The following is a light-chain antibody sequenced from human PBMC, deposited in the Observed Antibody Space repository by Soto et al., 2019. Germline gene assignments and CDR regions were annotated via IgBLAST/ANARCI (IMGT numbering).Light chain of an antibody. CDR2: WAS. CDR3: QQYYNIPPT. CDR1: QSVFFNSNNKNY. Sequence: DIVMTQSPDSLSVSLGERATINCKSSQSVFFNSNNKNYLAWYQQKPSQPPKLLIYWASTRESGVPDRFSGSGSGKDFTLTISSLQAEDVAFYYCQQYYNIPPTFGQGTKVEI. V-gene: IGKV4-1*01. J-gene: IGKJ1*01.